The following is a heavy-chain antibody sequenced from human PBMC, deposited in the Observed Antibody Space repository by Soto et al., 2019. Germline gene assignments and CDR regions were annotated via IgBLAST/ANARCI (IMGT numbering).Heavy chain of an antibody. Sequence: QVQLVQSGAEVKKPGSSVKVSCKASGGTFSSYAISWVRQAPGQGLEWMGGIIPILGTANYAQKFQGRVTITADESTSTAYMELSSLRSEDTAVYYCAREPGYSSSSGPDYFDYWGQGTLVTVSS. D-gene: IGHD6-13*01. V-gene: IGHV1-69*01. CDR3: AREPGYSSSSGPDYFDY. J-gene: IGHJ4*02. CDR2: IIPILGTA. CDR1: GGTFSSYA.